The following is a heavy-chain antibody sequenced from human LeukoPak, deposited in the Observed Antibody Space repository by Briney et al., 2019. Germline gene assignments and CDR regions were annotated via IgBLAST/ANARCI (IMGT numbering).Heavy chain of an antibody. J-gene: IGHJ4*02. D-gene: IGHD1-1*01. CDR2: IYPGDSDT. Sequence: GASLKISCKGAGYSFTSYWIGWVRPMPGKGLEWMGIIYPGDSDTRYSPSFQGQVTISADKSISTAYLQWSSLKASDTAMYYCARHLQLPESFDYWGQGTLVTVSS. CDR1: GYSFTSYW. CDR3: ARHLQLPESFDY. V-gene: IGHV5-51*01.